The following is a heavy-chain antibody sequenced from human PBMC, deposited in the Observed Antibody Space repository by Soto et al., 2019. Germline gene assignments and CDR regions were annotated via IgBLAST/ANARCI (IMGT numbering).Heavy chain of an antibody. CDR1: GYIFINYY. J-gene: IGHJ4*02. CDR3: ARDLAAGDF. D-gene: IGHD6-13*01. CDR2: INPNGGST. V-gene: IGHV1-46*01. Sequence: QVQLVQSGAEVKKPGASVKVSCKASGYIFINYYIHWVRQAPGQGLEWIGIINPNGGSTNYAQKFRGRVTLARDTSTGTVYMDLGSLRSEDTAMYYCARDLAAGDFWGQGTLVTVSS.